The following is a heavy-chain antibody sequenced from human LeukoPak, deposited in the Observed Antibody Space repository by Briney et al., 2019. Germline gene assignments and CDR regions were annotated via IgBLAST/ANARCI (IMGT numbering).Heavy chain of an antibody. CDR1: GFTFSSSA. D-gene: IGHD5-12*01. J-gene: IGHJ5*02. CDR2: ISYDGSDK. V-gene: IGHV3-30*04. Sequence: GRSLRLSCAASGFTFSSSAMHWVRQAPGKGLEWVAVISYDGSDKYYADSVKGRFTISRDYSKNTVFLQMDSLRAEDTAVYYCARDVDPGYFDPWPQGTVVTVSS. CDR3: ARDVDPGYFDP.